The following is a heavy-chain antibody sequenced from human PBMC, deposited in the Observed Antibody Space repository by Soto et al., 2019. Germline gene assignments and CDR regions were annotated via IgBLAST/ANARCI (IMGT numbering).Heavy chain of an antibody. CDR2: IHSGGGT. D-gene: IGHD3-10*01. Sequence: SLRLSCAVSGLTVSSNYMSWVRQGPGKGLEWVSVIHSGGGTYYADSVKGRFTISRDDSKNTLYLQMNSLRAEDTAVYYCESGFYDSGSYDHWGQGTQVTVSS. V-gene: IGHV3-66*01. CDR3: ESGFYDSGSYDH. J-gene: IGHJ4*02. CDR1: GLTVSSNY.